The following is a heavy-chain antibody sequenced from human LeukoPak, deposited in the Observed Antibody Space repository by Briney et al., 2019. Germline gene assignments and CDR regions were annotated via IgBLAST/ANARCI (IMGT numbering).Heavy chain of an antibody. V-gene: IGHV3-30*04. J-gene: IGHJ3*02. CDR1: GFTFSSYA. CDR3: ARIIYCSGGSCYRPDAFDI. CDR2: ISYDGSDK. Sequence: GGSLRLSCAASGFTFSSYAMYWVRQAPGKGLEWVAVISYDGSDKFYADSVKGRFTISRDSSKNTLYLQMNSLRAEDTAVYYCARIIYCSGGSCYRPDAFDIWGQGTMVTVSS. D-gene: IGHD2-15*01.